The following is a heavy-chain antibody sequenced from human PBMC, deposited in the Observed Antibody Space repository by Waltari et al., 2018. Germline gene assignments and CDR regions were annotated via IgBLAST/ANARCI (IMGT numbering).Heavy chain of an antibody. CDR2: ISGSGGTT. CDR3: TKSTGSYYEVFDY. J-gene: IGHJ4*02. D-gene: IGHD1-26*01. Sequence: EVRLVESGGGLVRPGGSLTRDCAASGFTLSNYGMSWVRQAPGKGLECVSTISGSGGTTFYADSVKGRFTMSKDNSKNTLFLQMNSLRFDDTAEYYCTKSTGSYYEVFDYWGRGTLVTVSS. V-gene: IGHV3-23*04. CDR1: GFTLSNYG.